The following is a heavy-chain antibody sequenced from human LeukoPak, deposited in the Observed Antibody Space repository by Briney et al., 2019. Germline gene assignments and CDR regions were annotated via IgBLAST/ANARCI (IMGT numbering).Heavy chain of an antibody. V-gene: IGHV4-59*01. CDR2: IYYSGST. CDR1: GGSISSYY. D-gene: IGHD6-19*01. Sequence: SETLSLTCTVSGGSISSYYWSWIRQPPGKGLEWIGYIYYSGSTNYNPSLKSRVTISVDTSKNQFSLKLSSVTAADTAVYYCARDSRIVVAGYYYYYGMDVWGQGTTVTVSS. CDR3: ARDSRIVVAGYYYYYGMDV. J-gene: IGHJ6*02.